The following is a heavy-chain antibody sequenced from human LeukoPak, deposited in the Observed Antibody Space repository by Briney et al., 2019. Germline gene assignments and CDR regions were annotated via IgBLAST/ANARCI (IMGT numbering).Heavy chain of an antibody. V-gene: IGHV1-18*04. CDR2: ISAYNGKT. Sequence: ASVKVSCKASGYTFTGYYMHWVRQAPGQGLEWMGWISAYNGKTNYAQKLQGRVTMTTDTSTSTAYMELRSLRSDDTAVYYCARDTYYYDSSGYYDVGLFDYWGQGTLVTVSS. CDR1: GYTFTGYY. J-gene: IGHJ4*02. D-gene: IGHD3-22*01. CDR3: ARDTYYYDSSGYYDVGLFDY.